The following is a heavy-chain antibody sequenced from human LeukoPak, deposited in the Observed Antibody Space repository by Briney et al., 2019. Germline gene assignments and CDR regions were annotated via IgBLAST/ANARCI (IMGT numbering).Heavy chain of an antibody. CDR1: GFTVSSNY. V-gene: IGHV3-53*01. Sequence: PGGSLGLSCAASGFTVSSNYMSWVRQAPGKGLEWVSVIYSGGSTYYADSVKGRFTISRDNSKNTLYLQMNSLRAEDTAVYYYAREQARDGYNRNGGYMDVWGKGTTVTVSS. CDR3: AREQARDGYNRNGGYMDV. CDR2: IYSGGST. D-gene: IGHD5-24*01. J-gene: IGHJ6*03.